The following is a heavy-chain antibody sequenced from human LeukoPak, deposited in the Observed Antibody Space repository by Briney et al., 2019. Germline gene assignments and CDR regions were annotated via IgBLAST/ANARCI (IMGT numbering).Heavy chain of an antibody. J-gene: IGHJ4*02. CDR2: ISGSGETT. CDR1: GFFLSRCA. CDR3: VSEERAVKDS. Sequence: GGSLRLSCAASGFFLSRCAMNWVRQAPGKGLEWVSTISGSGETTHYVDSVKGRFTISRDNSKNTLYLQMSSLRSDDTAVYYCVSEERAVKDSWGQGTLVSVSS. D-gene: IGHD3-10*01. V-gene: IGHV3-23*01.